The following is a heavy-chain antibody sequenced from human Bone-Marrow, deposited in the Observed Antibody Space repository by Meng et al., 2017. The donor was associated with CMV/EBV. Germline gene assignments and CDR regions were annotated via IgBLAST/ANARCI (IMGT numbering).Heavy chain of an antibody. CDR3: ARGARYYDSSGYQGSDAFDI. D-gene: IGHD3-22*01. Sequence: SVKVSCKASGFTFTSSAVQWVRQARGQRLEWIGWIVVGSGNTNYAQKFQERVTITRDMSTSTAYMELSSLRSEDTAVYYCARGARYYDSSGYQGSDAFDIWGQGTMVTVSS. CDR2: IVVGSGNT. CDR1: GFTFTSSA. V-gene: IGHV1-58*01. J-gene: IGHJ3*02.